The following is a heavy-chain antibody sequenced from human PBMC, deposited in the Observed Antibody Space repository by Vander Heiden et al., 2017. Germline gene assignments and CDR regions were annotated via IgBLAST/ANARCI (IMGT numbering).Heavy chain of an antibody. CDR2: ISYTGTT. D-gene: IGHD6-19*01. V-gene: IGHV4-39*01. CDR3: ARPGSTTGWYYFDS. J-gene: IGHJ4*02. Sequence: LQLQESGPGLVQPSETLSPTCTVSGESLSRDTYFWGWIRQPPGKGLEWIGSISYTGTTNYNTSLKSRVTISTDTAKNQLSLKMRSVTAADTAVYFCARPGSTTGWYYFDSWGQGTLVTVSS. CDR1: GESLSRDTYF.